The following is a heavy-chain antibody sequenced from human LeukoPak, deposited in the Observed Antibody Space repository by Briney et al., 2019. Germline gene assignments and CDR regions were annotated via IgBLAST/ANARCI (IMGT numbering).Heavy chain of an antibody. CDR2: IDNAGSIT. Sequence: PGGFLRLSCAASGFTFSNYWIHWVRQAPGKGLVWVSRIDNAGSITTYADSVKGRFTISRDNAENTLYLQMTSLRVEDTAVYYCVRSAFHAGSGNYYDYWGQGTLVTVSS. D-gene: IGHD3-22*01. CDR1: GFTFSNYW. V-gene: IGHV3-74*03. CDR3: VRSAFHAGSGNYYDY. J-gene: IGHJ4*02.